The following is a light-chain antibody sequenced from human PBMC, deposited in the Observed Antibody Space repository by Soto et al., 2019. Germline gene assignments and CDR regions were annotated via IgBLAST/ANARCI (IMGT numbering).Light chain of an antibody. Sequence: EIVLTQSPDTLSLSPGERATLSCTASESVTSSCLAWYQRKPGQAPRLLIYGASSRATGIPDRFSGSGSGTDFTLTISRLEPEDFAVYYCQQYGSSPLTFGGGTKVEIK. J-gene: IGKJ4*01. CDR3: QQYGSSPLT. CDR2: GAS. V-gene: IGKV3-20*01. CDR1: ESVTSSC.